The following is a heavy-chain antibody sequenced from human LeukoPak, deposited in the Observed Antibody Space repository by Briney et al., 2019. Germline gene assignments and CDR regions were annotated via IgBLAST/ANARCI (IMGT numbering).Heavy chain of an antibody. Sequence: SETLSPTCAVSGGSISSGGYSWSWIRQPPGKGLEWIGYIYHSGSTYYNPSLKSRVTISVDRSKNQFSLKLSSVTAADTAVYYCARAHDYGEPYWYFDLWGRGTLVTVSS. CDR3: ARAHDYGEPYWYFDL. D-gene: IGHD4-17*01. V-gene: IGHV4-30-2*01. CDR1: GGSISSGGYS. J-gene: IGHJ2*01. CDR2: IYHSGST.